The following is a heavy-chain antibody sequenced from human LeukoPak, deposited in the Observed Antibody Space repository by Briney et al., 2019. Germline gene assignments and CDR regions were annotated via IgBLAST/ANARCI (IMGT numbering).Heavy chain of an antibody. V-gene: IGHV3-30*03. CDR1: GFTFSSYG. D-gene: IGHD3-10*01. CDR2: ISYDGSNK. CDR3: ARVCRKQGSRGDAFDI. Sequence: PGGSLRLSCAASGFTFSSYGMHWVRQAPGKGLEWVAVISYDGSNKYYADSVKGRFTISRDNAKNSLYLQMNSLRAEDTAVYYCARVCRKQGSRGDAFDIWGQGTMVTVSS. J-gene: IGHJ3*02.